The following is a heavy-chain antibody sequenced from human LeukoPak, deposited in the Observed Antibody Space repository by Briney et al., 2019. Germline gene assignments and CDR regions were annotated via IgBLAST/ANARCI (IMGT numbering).Heavy chain of an antibody. J-gene: IGHJ4*02. CDR2: IYTSGST. CDR3: ARDRSSGWYGGYYFDY. V-gene: IGHV4-4*07. Sequence: PSETLSLTXTVSGGSISSYYWSWIRQSAGKGLEWIGRIYTSGSTNYNPSLKSRVTMSVDTSKNQFSLKLSSVTAADTAVYYCARDRSSGWYGGYYFDYWGQGTLVTVSS. CDR1: GGSISSYY. D-gene: IGHD6-19*01.